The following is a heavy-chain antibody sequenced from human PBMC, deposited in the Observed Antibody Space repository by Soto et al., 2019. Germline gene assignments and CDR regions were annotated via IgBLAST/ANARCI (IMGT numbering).Heavy chain of an antibody. CDR1: GFTFSSYA. D-gene: IGHD6-13*01. CDR3: SRTTGGIAAAGIYYYYGMDV. V-gene: IGHV3-23*01. J-gene: IGHJ6*02. CDR2: ISGSGGST. Sequence: GGSLRLSCAASGFTFSSYAMSWVRQAPGKGLEWVSAISGSGGSTYYADSVKGRFTISRDNSKNTLYLQMNSLRAEDPAVYYCSRTTGGIAAAGIYYYYGMDVWGQGTTVTVAS.